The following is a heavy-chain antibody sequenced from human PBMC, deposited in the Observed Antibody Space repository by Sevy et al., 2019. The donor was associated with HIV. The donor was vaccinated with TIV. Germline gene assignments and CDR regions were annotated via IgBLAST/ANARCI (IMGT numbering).Heavy chain of an antibody. CDR1: GFTFSTYA. J-gene: IGHJ4*02. D-gene: IGHD6-13*01. CDR2: ISHDGSNK. V-gene: IGHV3-30*04. Sequence: GGSLRLSCAASGFTFSTYAMHWVRQAPGKGLEWVAVISHDGSNKSYADSVKGRFTISRDNSKNTLYLQMNSLRAEDTAVPSCARDRSSSWMNYFFDYWGQGALVTVSS. CDR3: ARDRSSSWMNYFFDY.